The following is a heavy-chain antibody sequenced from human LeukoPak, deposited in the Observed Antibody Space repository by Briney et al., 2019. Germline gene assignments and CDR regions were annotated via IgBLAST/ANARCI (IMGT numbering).Heavy chain of an antibody. D-gene: IGHD6-19*01. Sequence: GSLRLSCAASGFTFSSYWMSWVRQPPGKGLEWIGEINHSGSTNYNPSLKSRVTISVDTSKNQFSLKLSSVTAADTAVYYCARGSRWLVSFDYWGQGTLVTVSS. CDR1: GFTFSSYW. CDR3: ARGSRWLVSFDY. CDR2: INHSGST. V-gene: IGHV4-34*01. J-gene: IGHJ4*02.